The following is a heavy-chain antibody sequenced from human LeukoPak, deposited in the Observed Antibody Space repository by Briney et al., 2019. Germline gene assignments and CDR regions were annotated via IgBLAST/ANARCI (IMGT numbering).Heavy chain of an antibody. J-gene: IGHJ4*02. D-gene: IGHD2-15*01. V-gene: IGHV3-21*01. CDR1: GFTFSAYY. CDR2: ISSSSTYI. CDR3: ARGKWSTRH. Sequence: GGSLRLSCAASGFTFSAYYMNWVRQAPGKGLEWVSSISSSSTYIKYADSVKGRFTISRDNVKNSLYLQMNSLRAEDTAVYYCARGKWSTRHWGQGTLVTVSS.